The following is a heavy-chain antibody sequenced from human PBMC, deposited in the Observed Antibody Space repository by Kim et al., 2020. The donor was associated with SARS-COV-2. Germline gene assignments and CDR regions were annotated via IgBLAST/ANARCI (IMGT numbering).Heavy chain of an antibody. Sequence: GGSLRLSCAASGFTFDDYAMHWVRQAPGKGLEWVSGISWNSGSIGYADSVKGRFTISRDNAKNSLYLQMNSLRAEDTALYYCAKDGGSSSGYYGMDVWGQGATVTVSS. V-gene: IGHV3-9*01. D-gene: IGHD6-13*01. CDR2: ISWNSGSI. CDR3: AKDGGSSSGYYGMDV. J-gene: IGHJ6*02. CDR1: GFTFDDYA.